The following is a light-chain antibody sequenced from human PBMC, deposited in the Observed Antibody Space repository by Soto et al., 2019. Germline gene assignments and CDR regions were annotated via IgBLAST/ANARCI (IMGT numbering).Light chain of an antibody. CDR1: RSDVGAYNY. CDR3: CSYVGNYSWL. J-gene: IGLJ2*01. CDR2: DVT. V-gene: IGLV2-11*01. Sequence: QSALTQPRSVSGSPGQSVTISCTGTRSDVGAYNYVSWFQQHPDKAPKLIIYDVTKRPSGVPDRFSGSKSGNTASLTISGLQAEDEADYYCCSYVGNYSWLFGGGTQLTVL.